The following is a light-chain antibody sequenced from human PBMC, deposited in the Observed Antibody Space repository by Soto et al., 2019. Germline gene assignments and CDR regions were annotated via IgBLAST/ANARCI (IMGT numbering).Light chain of an antibody. J-gene: IGKJ2*01. CDR3: QQYGSSSYT. CDR1: QSGASSY. V-gene: IGKV3-20*01. Sequence: EIVLTQSPGTLSLSPGEGATLSCRASQSGASSYLAWYQQKPGQAPRLIIYGASNRATGTPDRFSGGGSGTYFTLTSSRLEPEDFAVYYCQQYGSSSYTFGQGTKLEIK. CDR2: GAS.